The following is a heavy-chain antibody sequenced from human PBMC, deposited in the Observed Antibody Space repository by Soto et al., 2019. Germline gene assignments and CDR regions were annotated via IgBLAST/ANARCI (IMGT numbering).Heavy chain of an antibody. Sequence: EEQLVESGGGLVQPGGSLRLSCAASGFTFSTYWMHWVRQAPGKGLVWVSRITSDWSTTNYADSVKGRFTISRDNAKNMLYLQMNRLRAEETAVYDCARGLEGYAGRDVWGQGTTVTVSS. D-gene: IGHD1-1*01. CDR2: ITSDWSTT. J-gene: IGHJ6*02. CDR3: ARGLEGYAGRDV. V-gene: IGHV3-74*01. CDR1: GFTFSTYW.